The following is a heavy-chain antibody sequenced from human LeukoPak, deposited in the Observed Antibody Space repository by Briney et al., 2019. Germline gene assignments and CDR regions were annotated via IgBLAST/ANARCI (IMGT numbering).Heavy chain of an antibody. CDR3: ARLQLERTAHGMDV. CDR2: IYYSGST. J-gene: IGHJ6*02. V-gene: IGHV4-59*08. CDR1: GGSISSYY. D-gene: IGHD1-1*01. Sequence: SETLSLTCTVSGGSISSYYWSWIRQPPGKGLEWIGYIYYSGSTNYNPSLKSRVTISVDTSKNQFSLKLSSVTAADTAVYYCARLQLERTAHGMDVWGQGTTVTVSS.